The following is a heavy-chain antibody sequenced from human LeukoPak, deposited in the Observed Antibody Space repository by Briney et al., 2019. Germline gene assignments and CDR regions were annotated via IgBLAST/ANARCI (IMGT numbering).Heavy chain of an antibody. J-gene: IGHJ3*02. D-gene: IGHD6-19*01. CDR1: GNSFTNYM. Sequence: GESLKISCKGSGNSFTNYMIGGRHQMPGKGVEGMGIIYPGDSDTRYSPSFQGQVTISADKSISTAYLQWSSLKASDTAMYYCTRHLRGWYSAFDIWGQGTMVTVSS. CDR3: TRHLRGWYSAFDI. CDR2: IYPGDSDT. V-gene: IGHV5-51*07.